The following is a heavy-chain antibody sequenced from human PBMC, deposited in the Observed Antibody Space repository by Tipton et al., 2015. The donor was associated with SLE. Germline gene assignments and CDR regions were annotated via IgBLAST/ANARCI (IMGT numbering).Heavy chain of an antibody. V-gene: IGHV4-39*07. Sequence: TLSLTCTVSGGSINSGIYSWVWIRQPPGKGLEWIGNIYSSGSAYYNPSLKSRVTISLHTSKNQFSLKLSSVTAADTAVYDCASLNVVATIASCWGQGTLVPVSS. CDR3: ASLNVVATIASC. CDR1: GGSINSGIYS. CDR2: IYSSGSA. J-gene: IGHJ1*01. D-gene: IGHD5-12*01.